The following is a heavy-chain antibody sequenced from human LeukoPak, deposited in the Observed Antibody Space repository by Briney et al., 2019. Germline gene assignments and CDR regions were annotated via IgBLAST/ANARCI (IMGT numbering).Heavy chain of an antibody. J-gene: IGHJ6*03. CDR1: GYSISNNYY. CDR2: IHHSGST. Sequence: ASETLSLTCIVSGYSISNNYYWAWIRQPPGKGLEWIGCIHHSGSTYYNPPLKSRVTISVDTSKNQFSLKLSSVTAADTAVYYCARGRPDPRGRSYMDVWGKGTTVTVSS. CDR3: ARGRPDPRGRSYMDV. V-gene: IGHV4-38-2*02.